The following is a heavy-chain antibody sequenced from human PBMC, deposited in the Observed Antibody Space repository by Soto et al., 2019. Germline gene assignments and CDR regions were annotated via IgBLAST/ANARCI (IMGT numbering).Heavy chain of an antibody. V-gene: IGHV3-74*01. Sequence: GGSLRLSCAASGFTFSSYWMHWVRQAPGKGLVWVSRINSDGSSTSYADSVKGRFTISRDNAKNTLYLQMNSLRAEDTAVYYCARYCSSTSCPSEQNYYYYYGMDVWGQGTTVTVSS. D-gene: IGHD2-2*01. CDR3: ARYCSSTSCPSEQNYYYYYGMDV. CDR1: GFTFSSYW. CDR2: INSDGSST. J-gene: IGHJ6*02.